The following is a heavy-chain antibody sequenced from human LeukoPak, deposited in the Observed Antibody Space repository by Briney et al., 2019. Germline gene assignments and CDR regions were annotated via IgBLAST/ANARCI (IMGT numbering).Heavy chain of an antibody. CDR3: SRESGAFSPFGF. Sequence: SGTLSLTCAASGGSFRSTNWRCWLRPPPGKVLEWIGGVHLTGASNLNPSVDVQVTMSIHKSKNHLSLEVISVTAACTAMYDCSRESGAFSPFGFWGQGTLVTVSS. V-gene: IGHV4-4*02. D-gene: IGHD1-26*01. J-gene: IGHJ4*02. CDR2: VHLTGAS. CDR1: GGSFRSTNW.